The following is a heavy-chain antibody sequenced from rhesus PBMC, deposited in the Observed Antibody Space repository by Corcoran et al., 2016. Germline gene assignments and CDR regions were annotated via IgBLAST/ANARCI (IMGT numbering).Heavy chain of an antibody. Sequence: QVQLQESGPGLVKPSETLSLTCTVSGGSFSRYWWSWIRQPPGKGREWIGEISGHRGRPDYHPSLSSRVTISQDASNNPFSLNLTSVTAADTAVYYCASPHRIYNIWGGTFDCWGQGVLVTVSS. CDR1: GGSFSRYW. D-gene: IGHD5-36*01. CDR3: ASPHRIYNIWGGTFDC. CDR2: ISGHRGRP. V-gene: IGHV4-80*01. J-gene: IGHJ4*01.